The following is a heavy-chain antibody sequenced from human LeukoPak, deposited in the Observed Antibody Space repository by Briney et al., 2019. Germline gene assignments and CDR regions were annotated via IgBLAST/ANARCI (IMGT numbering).Heavy chain of an antibody. V-gene: IGHV4-4*02. J-gene: IGHJ5*02. CDR2: IYHSGST. CDR1: GGSISSSNW. Sequence: SETLSLTCAVSGGSISSSNWWSWVRQPPGKGLEWIGEIYHSGSTNYNPSLKSRVTISVDKSKNQFSLKLSSVTAADTAVYYCATYSSGWGWFDPWGQGTLVTVSS. CDR3: ATYSSGWGWFDP. D-gene: IGHD6-19*01.